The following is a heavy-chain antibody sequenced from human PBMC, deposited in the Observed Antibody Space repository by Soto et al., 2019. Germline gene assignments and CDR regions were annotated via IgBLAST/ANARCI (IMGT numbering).Heavy chain of an antibody. CDR3: AKVSRKGSAIDFDY. V-gene: IGHV1-8*01. CDR1: GYTFSNYD. J-gene: IGHJ4*02. D-gene: IGHD3-10*01. Sequence: QVQLVQSGAELKKPGASVKVSCKASGYTFSNYDMNWVRQATGQGPEWIGWVNPNNGDTGYAQKFQGRVTXITDISTTTAYMELTSLRSEDTAFYYCAKVSRKGSAIDFDYWGQGTLITVSS. CDR2: VNPNNGDT.